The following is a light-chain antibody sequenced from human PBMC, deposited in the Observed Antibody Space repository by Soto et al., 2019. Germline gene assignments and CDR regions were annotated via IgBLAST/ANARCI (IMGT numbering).Light chain of an antibody. V-gene: IGLV2-14*01. CDR2: GVS. CDR3: SSYRGSSTVV. J-gene: IGLJ2*01. CDR1: SSDVGGYNY. Sequence: QSALTQPASVSGSPGQSITISCTGTSSDVGGYNYVSWYQQHPGKDPKLIIYGVSNRPSGVSNRFSGSKSGNTASLTISGLQAEDEDDYYCSSYRGSSTVVFGGGTKLTVL.